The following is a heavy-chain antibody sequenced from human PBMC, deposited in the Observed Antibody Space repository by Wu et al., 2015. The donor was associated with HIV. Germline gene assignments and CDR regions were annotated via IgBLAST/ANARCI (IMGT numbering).Heavy chain of an antibody. Sequence: VQLEQSGAQIQKSGASVTVSCKTSGYTFSDYYIHWVRQAPWTRPSRGWDTSTLILGDTKYSNNFKGSVSMTRDTSLSTVYLVLTSPKLNDTARYYCARDWRFRGIFDDLYMDVWGNGTTVVVSS. V-gene: IGHV1-2*02. CDR3: ARDWRFRGIFDDLYMDV. J-gene: IGHJ6*03. CDR1: GYTFSDYY. CDR2: STLILGDT. D-gene: IGHD3-3*02.